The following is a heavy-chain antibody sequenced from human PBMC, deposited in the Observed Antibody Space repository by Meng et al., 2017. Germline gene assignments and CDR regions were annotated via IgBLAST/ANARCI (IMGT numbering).Heavy chain of an antibody. Sequence: GESLKISCVASGFTFSTYAMSWVRQAPGKGLEWVSAISGSDSSTYYADSVKGRFTISRDNSKNTLYLQMNSLRAEDTAVYYCAKDDAAAAIYSIDSWGQGTLVTVSS. CDR2: ISGSDSST. CDR3: AKDDAAAAIYSIDS. J-gene: IGHJ5*01. D-gene: IGHD2-2*01. CDR1: GFTFSTYA. V-gene: IGHV3-23*01.